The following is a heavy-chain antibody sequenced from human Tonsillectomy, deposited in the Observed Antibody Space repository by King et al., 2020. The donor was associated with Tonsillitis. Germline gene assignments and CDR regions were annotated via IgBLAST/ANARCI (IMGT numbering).Heavy chain of an antibody. J-gene: IGHJ4*02. CDR1: GGSISSYY. CDR3: ARGYYLSGSYPGVFDY. D-gene: IGHD3-10*01. CDR2: IYYSGST. V-gene: IGHV4-59*01. Sequence: QLQESGPGLVKPSETLSLTCTVSGGSISSYYWSWIRQPPGKGLEWIGYIYYSGSTDYNPSLKSRVTISVDTSKNQFSLKLNSVTAADTAVYYCARGYYLSGSYPGVFDYWGQGTLVTVSS.